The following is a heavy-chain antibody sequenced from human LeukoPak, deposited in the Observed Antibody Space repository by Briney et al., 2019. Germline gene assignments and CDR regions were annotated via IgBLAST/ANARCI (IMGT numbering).Heavy chain of an antibody. V-gene: IGHV1-8*01. CDR2: MNPNSGNT. CDR1: GYTFTSYD. Sequence: ASVKVSCKASGYTFTSYDINWVRQATGQGLEWMGWMNPNSGNTGYAQKFQGRVTMTRNTSISTAYMELSSLRSEDTAVYYCARVANYDLDAFDIWGQGTMVTVSS. CDR3: ARVANYDLDAFDI. D-gene: IGHD3-3*01. J-gene: IGHJ3*02.